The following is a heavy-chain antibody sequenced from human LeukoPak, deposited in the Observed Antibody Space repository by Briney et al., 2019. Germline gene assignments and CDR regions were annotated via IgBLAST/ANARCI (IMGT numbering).Heavy chain of an antibody. CDR2: ISYDGSNK. V-gene: IGHV3-30-3*01. J-gene: IGHJ4*02. CDR3: AKDEYSSSSLDY. D-gene: IGHD6-6*01. Sequence: GGSLRLSCAASGLSFTRHAMHWVRQAPGKGLERVAVISYDGSNKYYTDSVKGRFTISRDNSRSTLYLQMNSLRAEDTAVYYCAKDEYSSSSLDYWGQGTLVTVSS. CDR1: GLSFTRHA.